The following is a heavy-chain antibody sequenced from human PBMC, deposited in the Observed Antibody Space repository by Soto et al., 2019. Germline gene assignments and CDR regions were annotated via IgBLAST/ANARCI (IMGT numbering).Heavy chain of an antibody. V-gene: IGHV4-59*01. D-gene: IGHD4-4*01. J-gene: IGHJ2*01. CDR2: IYYSGST. CDR1: GGSISSYY. CDR3: ARGYSNYDWYFDL. Sequence: PSETLSLTCTVSGGSISSYYWSWIRQPPGKGLEWIGYIYYSGSTNYNPSIKSRVTISVDTSKNQFSLKMSSVTAADTAVYYCARGYSNYDWYFDLWGRGTLVTVSS.